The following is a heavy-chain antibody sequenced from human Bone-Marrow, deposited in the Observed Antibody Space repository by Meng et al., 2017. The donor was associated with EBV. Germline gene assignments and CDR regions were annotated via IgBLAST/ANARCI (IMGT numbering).Heavy chain of an antibody. J-gene: IGHJ4*02. D-gene: IGHD6-19*01. Sequence: QVQLVQAGAEVKKPGASVKVSCKASGYTFISYAMHWVRQAPGQRLEWMGWINVGNGNTKYSQKFQGRVSITRDTSASTAYMELSSLRSEDTAVYYCARSQTVAVVDYRGQGTLVTVSS. CDR1: GYTFISYA. CDR3: ARSQTVAVVDY. CDR2: INVGNGNT. V-gene: IGHV1-3*01.